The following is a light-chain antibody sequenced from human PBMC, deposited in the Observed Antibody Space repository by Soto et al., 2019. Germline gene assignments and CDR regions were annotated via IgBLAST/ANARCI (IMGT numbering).Light chain of an antibody. CDR1: QSISSY. CDR3: QQNYSIPYT. J-gene: IGKJ2*01. V-gene: IGKV1-39*01. Sequence: DIQMTQSPSSLSASVGDRVTITCRASQSISSYLNWYQQKPGKAPKLLIYAASTLQSGVPSRFSGSGSGTDFTLTISRLQPEDFATYYCQQNYSIPYTFGQGTKLEIK. CDR2: AAS.